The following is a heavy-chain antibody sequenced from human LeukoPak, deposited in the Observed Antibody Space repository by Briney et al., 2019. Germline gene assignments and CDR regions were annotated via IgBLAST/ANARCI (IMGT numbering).Heavy chain of an antibody. J-gene: IGHJ4*02. CDR3: ARLRSSSWYTVDY. Sequence: GESLQISCQGSGYTFPYYWIAWVRQVPGKGLEWMGIIYPDDSDTRYSPSFQGLVTISADKSITTASLQWSSLKASDTAVYYCARLRSSSWYTVDYWGQGTLVTVSS. D-gene: IGHD6-13*01. CDR1: GYTFPYYW. CDR2: IYPDDSDT. V-gene: IGHV5-51*01.